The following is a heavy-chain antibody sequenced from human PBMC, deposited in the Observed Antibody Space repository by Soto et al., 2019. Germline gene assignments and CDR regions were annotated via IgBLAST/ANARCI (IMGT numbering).Heavy chain of an antibody. D-gene: IGHD4-4*01. CDR3: ARAPSTAGNWFDP. CDR1: GFTFSSYG. CDR2: IWYDGSNK. Sequence: QVQLMESGGGVVQPGRSLRLSCAASGFTFSSYGMHWVRQAPGKGLELVAVIWYDGSNKYYADSVKGRFTISRDNSKNTLYLQMNSLRAEDTAVYYCARAPSTAGNWFDPWGQGTLVTVSS. J-gene: IGHJ5*02. V-gene: IGHV3-33*01.